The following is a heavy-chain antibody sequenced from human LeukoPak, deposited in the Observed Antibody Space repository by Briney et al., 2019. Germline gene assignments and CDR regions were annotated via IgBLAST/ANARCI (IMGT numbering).Heavy chain of an antibody. CDR1: GFTFSSYA. J-gene: IGHJ4*02. V-gene: IGHV3-30-3*01. CDR2: ISYGGSNK. D-gene: IGHD6-19*01. CDR3: AREKDSSGWYRRGPVDY. Sequence: GGSLRLSCAASGFTFSSYATHWVRQAPGKGLEWVAVISYGGSNKYYADSVKGRFTISRDNSKNTLYLQMNSLRAEDTAVYYCAREKDSSGWYRRGPVDYWGQGTLVTVSS.